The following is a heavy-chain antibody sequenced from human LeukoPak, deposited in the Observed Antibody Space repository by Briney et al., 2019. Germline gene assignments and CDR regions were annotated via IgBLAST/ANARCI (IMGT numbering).Heavy chain of an antibody. CDR1: GFTFSSYS. Sequence: GGSLRLSCAASGFTFSSYSMNWVRQAPGKGLEWVSSISSSNYIYYADSVKGRFTISRDNAKNSLYLQMNSLRAEDTAVYYCARNLDYYDSSGYLDYWGQGTLVTVSS. J-gene: IGHJ4*02. D-gene: IGHD3-22*01. CDR2: ISSSNYI. CDR3: ARNLDYYDSSGYLDY. V-gene: IGHV3-21*01.